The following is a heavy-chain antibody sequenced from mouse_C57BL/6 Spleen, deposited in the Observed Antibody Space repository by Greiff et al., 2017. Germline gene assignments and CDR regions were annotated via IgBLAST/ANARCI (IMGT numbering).Heavy chain of an antibody. CDR2: ISSGSSTI. Sequence: DVQLVESGGGLVKPGGSLKLSCAASGFTFSDYGMHWVRQAPEKGLEWVAYISSGSSTIYYADTVKGRFTISRDNAKNTLFLQMTSLRSEDTAMYYCARPGLSYYFDYWGQGTTLTVSS. J-gene: IGHJ2*01. V-gene: IGHV5-17*01. CDR1: GFTFSDYG. CDR3: ARPGLSYYFDY.